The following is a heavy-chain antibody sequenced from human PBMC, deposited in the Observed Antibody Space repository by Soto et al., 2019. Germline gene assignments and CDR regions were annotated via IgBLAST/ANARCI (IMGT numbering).Heavy chain of an antibody. V-gene: IGHV3-30-3*01. J-gene: IGHJ6*02. CDR3: VRGTGPGLDV. D-gene: IGHD1-1*01. Sequence: QVQLVESGGGVVQPGRSLRLSCAGSGFIFNRFAMHWVRQAPGRGLQWVAVVSYDGSNQYYADSVKGRFSISKDNSRAMPFLLMNRLRSEDTGLYRCVRGTGPGLDVWGQGATVTISS. CDR1: GFIFNRFA. CDR2: VSYDGSNQ.